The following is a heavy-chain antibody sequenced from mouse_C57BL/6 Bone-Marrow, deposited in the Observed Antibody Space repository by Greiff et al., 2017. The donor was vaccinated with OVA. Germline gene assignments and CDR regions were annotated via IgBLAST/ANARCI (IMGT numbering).Heavy chain of an antibody. CDR1: GYTFTEYT. CDR2: FYPGSGSI. V-gene: IGHV1-62-2*01. J-gene: IGHJ1*03. Sequence: QVHVKQSGAELVKPGASVKLSCKASGYTFTEYTIHWVKQRSGQGLEWIGWFYPGSGSIKYNEKFKDKATLTADKSSSTVYMELSRLTSEDSAVYICARHDYYYGSRGYFDVWGTGTTVTVSS. D-gene: IGHD1-1*01. CDR3: ARHDYYYGSRGYFDV.